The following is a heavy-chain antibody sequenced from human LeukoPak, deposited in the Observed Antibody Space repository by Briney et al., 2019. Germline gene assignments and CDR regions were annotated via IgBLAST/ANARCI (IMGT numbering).Heavy chain of an antibody. CDR2: INHSGST. V-gene: IGHV4-34*01. J-gene: IGHJ4*02. D-gene: IGHD5-12*01. Sequence: SETLSLTCAVYGGSFSGYYWSWIRQPPGKGLEWIGEINHSGSTNYNPSLKSRVTISVDTSKNQFSLKLSSVTAADTAVYYCAGLRGYYFDYWGQGTLVTVSS. CDR1: GGSFSGYY. CDR3: AGLRGYYFDY.